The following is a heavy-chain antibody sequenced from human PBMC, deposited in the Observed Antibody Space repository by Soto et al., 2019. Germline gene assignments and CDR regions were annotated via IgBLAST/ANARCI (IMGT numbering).Heavy chain of an antibody. CDR3: ASYDSSGYGGGVDDAFDI. V-gene: IGHV1-2*02. D-gene: IGHD3-22*01. Sequence: ASVKVSCKASGYTFTGYYMHWVRQAPGQGLEWMGWINPNSGGTNYAQKFQGRVTMTRDTSISTAYMELSRLRSDDTAVYYCASYDSSGYGGGVDDAFDIWGQGTMVTVSS. J-gene: IGHJ3*02. CDR1: GYTFTGYY. CDR2: INPNSGGT.